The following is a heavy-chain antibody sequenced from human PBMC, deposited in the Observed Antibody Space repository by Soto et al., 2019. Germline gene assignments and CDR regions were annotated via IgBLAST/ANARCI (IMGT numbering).Heavy chain of an antibody. J-gene: IGHJ6*02. CDR3: ASFGDQLLPSAVDYYYYGMDV. V-gene: IGHV1-69*12. D-gene: IGHD2-2*01. CDR1: GGTFSSYA. CDR2: IIPIVGTA. Sequence: QVQLVQSGAEVKKPGSSVKVSCKASGGTFSSYAISWVRQAPGQGLEWMGGIIPIVGTANYAQKFQGRVTITADDSTSTAHMGLSSLRSEDTAVYYCASFGDQLLPSAVDYYYYGMDVWGQGTTVTVSS.